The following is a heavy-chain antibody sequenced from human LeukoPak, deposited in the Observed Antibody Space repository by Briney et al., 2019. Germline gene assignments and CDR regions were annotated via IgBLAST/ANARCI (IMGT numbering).Heavy chain of an antibody. CDR1: GFTFNTYT. D-gene: IGHD3-22*01. CDR2: ISSSSNHI. Sequence: GGSLRLSCAASGFTFNTYTMNWVRQAPGKGLEWVSSISSSSNHIYYADSVKGRFTTSRDNAANSLYLQMNSLRAEDTAVYHCARDRGLTYYYDSSGYRPMDVWGKGTTVTVSS. CDR3: ARDRGLTYYYDSSGYRPMDV. J-gene: IGHJ6*03. V-gene: IGHV3-21*01.